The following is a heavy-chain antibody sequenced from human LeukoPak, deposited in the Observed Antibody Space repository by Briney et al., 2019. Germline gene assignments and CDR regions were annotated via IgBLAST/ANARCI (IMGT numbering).Heavy chain of an antibody. D-gene: IGHD6-19*01. CDR1: GFTFDDYA. CDR3: AKDSRHVAVAATGNYFDY. J-gene: IGHJ4*02. Sequence: GGSLRLSCAASGFTFDDYAMHWVRQAPGKGLEWVSGISWNSGSIGYADSVKGRFTISRDNAKNSLYLQMNSLRAEDTALYYCAKDSRHVAVAATGNYFDYWGQGTLVTVSS. V-gene: IGHV3-9*01. CDR2: ISWNSGSI.